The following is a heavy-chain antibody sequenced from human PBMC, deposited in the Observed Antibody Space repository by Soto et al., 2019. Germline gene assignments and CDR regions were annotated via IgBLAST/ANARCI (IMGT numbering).Heavy chain of an antibody. CDR1: GYTFTSHD. J-gene: IGHJ5*02. V-gene: IGHV1-8*01. D-gene: IGHD3-16*02. Sequence: ASVKVSCKASGYTFTSHDINWVRQATGQGLEWMGWMNPNSGNTGYAQKFQGRVTMTRSTSISTAYMELSSLRSEDTAVYYCARSRYTFKASDPWGQGPLVTVSS. CDR3: ARSRYTFKASDP. CDR2: MNPNSGNT.